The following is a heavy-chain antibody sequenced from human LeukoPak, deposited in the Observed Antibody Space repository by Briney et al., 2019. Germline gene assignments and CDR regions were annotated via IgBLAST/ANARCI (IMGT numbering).Heavy chain of an antibody. CDR2: ISGSGGST. CDR1: GFTFSSYA. D-gene: IGHD3-3*01. Sequence: GGSLRLSCAASGFTFSSYAMSWVRQAPGKGLEWVSAISGSGGSTYYADSVKGRFTISRDNSKNTLYLQMNSLRAEDTAVYYCAKGXDXLRXLEWLSHMDVWGKGTTVTVSS. J-gene: IGHJ6*03. V-gene: IGHV3-23*01. CDR3: AKGXDXLRXLEWLSHMDV.